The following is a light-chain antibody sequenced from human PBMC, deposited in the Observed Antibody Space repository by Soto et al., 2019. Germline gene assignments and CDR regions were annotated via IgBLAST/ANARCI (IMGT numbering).Light chain of an antibody. CDR2: GAS. CDR1: QSVSSSY. J-gene: IGKJ1*01. V-gene: IGKV3-20*01. Sequence: IVLTHSPATLSLSPWERATLSCRASQSVSSSYLAWYQQKPGQAPRLLIYGASSRATGIPDRFSGSGSGTDFTLTISRLEPEDFAVYYCQQYGSSQTFGQGTKVDIK. CDR3: QQYGSSQT.